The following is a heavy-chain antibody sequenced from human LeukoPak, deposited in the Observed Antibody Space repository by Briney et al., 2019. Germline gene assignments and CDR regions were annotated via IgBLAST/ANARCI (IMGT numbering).Heavy chain of an antibody. CDR1: GYSISSGYY. Sequence: PSETLSLTCTVSGYSISSGYYWGWIRQPPGKGLEWIGSIYHSGSTYYNPSLKSRVTISVDTSKNQFSLKLSSVTAADTAVYYCASWGTGTTTYWGQGTLVTVSS. D-gene: IGHD1-7*01. CDR3: ASWGTGTTTY. J-gene: IGHJ4*02. CDR2: IYHSGST. V-gene: IGHV4-38-2*02.